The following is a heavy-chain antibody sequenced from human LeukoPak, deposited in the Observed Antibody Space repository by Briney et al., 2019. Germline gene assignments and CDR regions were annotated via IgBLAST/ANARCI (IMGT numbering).Heavy chain of an antibody. CDR2: IYSTVTT. J-gene: IGHJ6*03. CDR3: ARHTPPPTGFCSGTSCFMSGSQYFYMDV. V-gene: IGHV4-4*09. D-gene: IGHD2-2*01. Sequence: SETLSLTCTVSGGSISGYFWSWIRQPPGKGPEWIGYIYSTVTTNYSPSLSSRVTISVDTSKTPLSLNLSFVTPTHTAVYHCARHTPPPTGFCSGTSCFMSGSQYFYMDVWGKGTSVTVS. CDR1: GGSISGYF.